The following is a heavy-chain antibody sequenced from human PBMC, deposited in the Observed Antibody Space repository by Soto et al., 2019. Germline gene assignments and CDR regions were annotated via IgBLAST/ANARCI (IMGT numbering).Heavy chain of an antibody. J-gene: IGHJ4*02. CDR1: GGTFSSYA. CDR2: IIPIFGTA. D-gene: IGHD2-15*01. V-gene: IGHV1-69*13. Sequence: SVKVSCKASGGTFSSYAISWVRQAPGQGLEWMGGIIPIFGTANYAQKFQGRVTITADESTSTAYMELSSLRSEDTAVYYCTKDRVPDGIYSFDYWGQGALVTVSS. CDR3: TKDRVPDGIYSFDY.